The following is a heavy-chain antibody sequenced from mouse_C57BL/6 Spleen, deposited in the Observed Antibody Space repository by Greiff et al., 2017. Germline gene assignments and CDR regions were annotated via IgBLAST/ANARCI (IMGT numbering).Heavy chain of an antibody. Sequence: QVQLQQPGTELVKPGASVKLSCKASGYTFTSYWMHWVKRRPGQGLEWIGNINPSNGGTNYNEKFKSKATLTVDKSSSTSYMQLSSLTSEDSAVYYCARSYYYGRGDYAMDYWGQGTSVTVSS. CDR3: ARSYYYGRGDYAMDY. V-gene: IGHV1-53*01. CDR2: INPSNGGT. J-gene: IGHJ4*01. D-gene: IGHD1-1*01. CDR1: GYTFTSYW.